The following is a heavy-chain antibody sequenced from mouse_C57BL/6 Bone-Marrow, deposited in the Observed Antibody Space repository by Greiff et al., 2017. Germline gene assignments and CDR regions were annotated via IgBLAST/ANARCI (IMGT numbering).Heavy chain of an antibody. CDR2: IYPGDGDT. J-gene: IGHJ2*01. CDR1: GYAFSSSW. Sequence: VQVVESGPELVKPGASVKISCKASGYAFSSSWMNWVKQRPGKGLEWIGRIYPGDGDTNYNGKFKGKATLTADKSSSTAYMQLSSLTSEDSAVYFCAFYYTDFDYWGQGTTLTVSS. CDR3: AFYYTDFDY. V-gene: IGHV1-82*01. D-gene: IGHD2-1*01.